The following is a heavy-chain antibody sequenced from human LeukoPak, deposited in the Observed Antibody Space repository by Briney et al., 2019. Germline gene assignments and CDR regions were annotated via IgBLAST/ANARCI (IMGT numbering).Heavy chain of an antibody. CDR2: ISYDGSNK. J-gene: IGHJ4*02. CDR1: GFTFSSYV. Sequence: GRSLRLSCAASGFTFSSYVMHWVRQAPGKGLEWVAVISYDGSNKYYADSVKGRFTISRDNSKNTLYLQMNSLRAEDTAVYYCAEDPLAYWGQGTLVTVSS. V-gene: IGHV3-30*18. CDR3: AEDPLAY.